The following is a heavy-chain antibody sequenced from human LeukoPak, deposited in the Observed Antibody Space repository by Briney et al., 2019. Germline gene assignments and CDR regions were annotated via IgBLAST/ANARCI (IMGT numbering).Heavy chain of an antibody. J-gene: IGHJ4*02. Sequence: GGSLRLSCAASGFTFSSYAMSWVRQAPGKGLEWVSAISGSGGSTYYADSVKGRFTISRDNSKNTLYLQMNSLRAEDTAVCYCAKGGIVSVSPFFDYWGQGTLVTVSS. CDR2: ISGSGGST. CDR3: AKGGIVSVSPFFDY. V-gene: IGHV3-23*01. D-gene: IGHD1-26*01. CDR1: GFTFSSYA.